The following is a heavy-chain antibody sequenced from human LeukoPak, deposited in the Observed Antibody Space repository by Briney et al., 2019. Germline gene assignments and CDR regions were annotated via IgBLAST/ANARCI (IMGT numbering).Heavy chain of an antibody. V-gene: IGHV4-59*01. J-gene: IGHJ5*02. CDR3: ARGGSSWNNWFDP. CDR1: GGSISNYY. Sequence: PSETLSLTCTVSGGSISNYYWSWIRQPPRKGLEWIGYIDYSGSSNYNPSLRSRVTISVDTSKNQVSLRLSSVTAADTAVYYCARGGSSWNNWFDPWGQGTLVTVSS. D-gene: IGHD6-13*01. CDR2: IDYSGSS.